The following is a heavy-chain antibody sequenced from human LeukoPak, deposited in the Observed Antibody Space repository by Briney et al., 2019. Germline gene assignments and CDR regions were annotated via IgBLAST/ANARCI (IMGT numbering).Heavy chain of an antibody. CDR2: IYYSGST. J-gene: IGHJ4*02. Sequence: SETLSLTCTVSGGSISSSSYYWGWIRQPPGKGLEWIGSIYYSGSTYYNPSLKSRVTISVDTSKNQFSLKLSSVTAADTAVYYCARDCKTTMVRGVPDYYFDYWGQGTLVTVSS. V-gene: IGHV4-39*07. CDR3: ARDCKTTMVRGVPDYYFDY. D-gene: IGHD3-10*01. CDR1: GGSISSSSYY.